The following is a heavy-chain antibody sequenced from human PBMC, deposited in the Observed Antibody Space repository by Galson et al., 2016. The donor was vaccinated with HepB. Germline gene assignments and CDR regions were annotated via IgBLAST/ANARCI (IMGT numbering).Heavy chain of an antibody. J-gene: IGHJ3*02. CDR2: ISSSGSTK. CDR1: GITFSNYE. D-gene: IGHD3-10*01. CDR3: SSGLEGFDI. Sequence: SLRLSCAGSGITFSNYEMIWVRQAPGKGLEWITYISSSGSTKYYADSVKGRFTVSGDNVKHSLSLQMNSLRAEDTAVYYCSSGLEGFDIWGQGTLVTVSS. V-gene: IGHV3-48*03.